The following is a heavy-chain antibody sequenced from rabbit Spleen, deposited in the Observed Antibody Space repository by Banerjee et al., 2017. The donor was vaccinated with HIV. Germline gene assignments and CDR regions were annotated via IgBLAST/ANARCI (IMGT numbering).Heavy chain of an antibody. D-gene: IGHD2-1*01. CDR3: ARLAFHDDVNL. CDR1: GFDLSSDYD. Sequence: QSLEESGGGLVKPGASLTLTCKASGFDLSSDYDMCWVRQAPGKGLEWIACIGTNNGITWYASWAKGRFTISKTSSTTVTLQLTSLTAADTATYFCARLAFHDDVNLWGPGTLVTVS. J-gene: IGHJ4*01. V-gene: IGHV1S40*01. CDR2: IGTNNGIT.